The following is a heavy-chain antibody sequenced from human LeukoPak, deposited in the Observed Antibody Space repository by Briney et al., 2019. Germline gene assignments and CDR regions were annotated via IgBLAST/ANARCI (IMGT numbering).Heavy chain of an antibody. Sequence: PGGSLRLSCAASGFTFSSYAMHWVRQAPGKGLEYVSAISSNGGSTYYANSVKGRFTTPRDNSKNTLYLQMGSLRAEDMAVYYCARAGRYCSGGSCYYDYWGQGTLVTVSS. CDR3: ARAGRYCSGGSCYYDY. CDR1: GFTFSSYA. V-gene: IGHV3-64*01. J-gene: IGHJ4*02. CDR2: ISSNGGST. D-gene: IGHD2-15*01.